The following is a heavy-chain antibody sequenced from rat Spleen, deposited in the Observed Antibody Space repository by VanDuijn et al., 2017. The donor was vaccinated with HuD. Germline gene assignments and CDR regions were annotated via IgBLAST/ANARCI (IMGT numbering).Heavy chain of an antibody. CDR1: GFTFSSFA. CDR2: ISYDGGNT. D-gene: IGHD1-12*01. J-gene: IGHJ3*01. V-gene: IGHV5-20*01. Sequence: EVQLVESGGGLVQPGRSMKLSCAASGFTFSSFAMAWVRQAPTKGLEWVASISYDGGNTYYRDSVKGRFTISRDNAKSSLYLQMDSLRSEDTSTYYCAKDGGPYYYDEDWFAYWGQGTLVTVSS. CDR3: AKDGGPYYYDEDWFAY.